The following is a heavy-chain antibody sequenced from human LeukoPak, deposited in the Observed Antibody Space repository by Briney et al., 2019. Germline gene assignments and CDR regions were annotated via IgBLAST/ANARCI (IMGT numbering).Heavy chain of an antibody. V-gene: IGHV3-7*01. J-gene: IGHJ4*02. D-gene: IGHD3-22*01. CDR1: GFTFSSYW. Sequence: GGSLRLSCAASGFTFSSYWMRWVRQAPGKGREGVANIKEDGSEKNYVDSVRGRFAISRDNAKESLYLQMNSLRAEDTAVYYCARSGRANTSTYYHFDYWGQGTLVPVSA. CDR2: IKEDGSEK. CDR3: ARSGRANTSTYYHFDY.